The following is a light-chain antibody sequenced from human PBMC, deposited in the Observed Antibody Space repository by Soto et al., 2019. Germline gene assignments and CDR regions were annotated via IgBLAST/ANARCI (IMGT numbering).Light chain of an antibody. J-gene: IGKJ2*01. CDR1: QSVSSY. CDR3: QQRGNWPPGYT. Sequence: EIVLTQSPATLSLSPGERATLSCRASQSVSSYLAWYQQNPGQAPRLLIYDASNRATGIPARFSGSGSGTDFTLTISGLEPEDFAVYYCQQRGNWPPGYTFGQGTKLEIK. CDR2: DAS. V-gene: IGKV3-11*01.